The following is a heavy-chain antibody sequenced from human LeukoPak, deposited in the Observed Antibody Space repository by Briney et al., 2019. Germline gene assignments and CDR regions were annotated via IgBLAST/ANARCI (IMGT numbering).Heavy chain of an antibody. CDR2: ISGDGGST. CDR1: GFTFDDYA. J-gene: IGHJ4*02. CDR3: AKDMRPKHDYGDLGLFDY. D-gene: IGHD4-17*01. Sequence: GGSLRLSCAASGFTFDDYAMHWVRHAPGKGLEWVSLISGDGGSTYYADSVKGRFTISRDNSKNSLYLQMNSLRTEDTALYYCAKDMRPKHDYGDLGLFDYWGQGTLVTVSS. V-gene: IGHV3-43*02.